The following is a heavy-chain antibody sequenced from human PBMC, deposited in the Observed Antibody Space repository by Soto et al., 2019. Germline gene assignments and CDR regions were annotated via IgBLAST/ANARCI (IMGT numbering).Heavy chain of an antibody. CDR1: GFTFSNYA. CDR2: LTGSGGAT. D-gene: IGHD6-13*01. J-gene: IGHJ4*02. V-gene: IGHV3-23*01. Sequence: GGSLRLSCAASGFTFSNYAMSWVRQAPGKGLEWVSGLTGSGGATYYADSVKGRLTISRDNSNNTLYLQMNGLRAEDTAVYYCAKEGSVTAALDYWGQGILVTVSS. CDR3: AKEGSVTAALDY.